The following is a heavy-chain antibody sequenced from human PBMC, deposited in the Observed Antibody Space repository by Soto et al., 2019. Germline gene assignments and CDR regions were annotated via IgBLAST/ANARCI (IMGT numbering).Heavy chain of an antibody. CDR1: GCTFSSYA. CDR3: ARNPAEYSSSGGMDV. Sequence: GASVKVSCKASGCTFSSYAISCVRQAPGQGLEWMGGIIPIFGTANYAQKFQGRVTITADESTSTAYMELSSLRSEDTAVYYCARNPAEYSSSGGMDVWGQGTTVTVSS. D-gene: IGHD6-6*01. V-gene: IGHV1-69*13. CDR2: IIPIFGTA. J-gene: IGHJ6*02.